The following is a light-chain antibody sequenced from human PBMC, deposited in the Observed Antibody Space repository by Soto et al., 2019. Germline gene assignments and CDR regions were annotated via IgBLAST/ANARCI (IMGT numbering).Light chain of an antibody. J-gene: IGKJ4*01. CDR1: QNVFTW. CDR2: DAS. Sequence: DIQIAQSPSTLSASVGDRVTITCRASQNVFTWLAWYQHRPGKAPNLLIYDASILESGVPSRFSGSGSGTEFTLTITSLQSDYFATYYCQQYTTHSFGGGTKVDIK. V-gene: IGKV1-5*01. CDR3: QQYTTHS.